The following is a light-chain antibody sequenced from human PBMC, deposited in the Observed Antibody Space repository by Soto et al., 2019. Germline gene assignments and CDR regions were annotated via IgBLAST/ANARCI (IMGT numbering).Light chain of an antibody. Sequence: DIQLTQSPSFLSASVGDRVTITCRASQGINNYLGWYQQKPGKAPKLLIYAASTLQSGVPSRFSGSGSGTEFTLTNSSLQPEDFPTYYCQQLNSYPITFGPGTKVDI. CDR2: AAS. CDR1: QGINNY. CDR3: QQLNSYPIT. J-gene: IGKJ3*01. V-gene: IGKV1-9*01.